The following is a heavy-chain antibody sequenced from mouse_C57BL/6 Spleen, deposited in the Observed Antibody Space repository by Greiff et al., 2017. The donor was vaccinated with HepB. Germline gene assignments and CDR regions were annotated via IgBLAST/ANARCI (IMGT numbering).Heavy chain of an antibody. CDR3: TVYDYDGRYFDY. Sequence: EVKLMESGGGLVQPGGSMKLSCVASGFTFSNYWMNWVRQSPEKGLEWVAQIRLKSDNYATHYAESVKGRFTISRDDSKSSVYLQMNNLRAEDTGIYYCTVYDYDGRYFDYWGQGTTLTVSS. V-gene: IGHV6-3*01. CDR2: IRLKSDNYAT. CDR1: GFTFSNYW. J-gene: IGHJ2*01. D-gene: IGHD2-4*01.